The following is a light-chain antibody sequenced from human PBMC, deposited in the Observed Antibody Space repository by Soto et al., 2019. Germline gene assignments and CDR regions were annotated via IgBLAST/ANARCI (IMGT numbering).Light chain of an antibody. CDR2: DVS. Sequence: DIQLTQSPSFLSASVGDRVTITCRASQGISNNLAWYQHKPGKAPNLLISDVSTLQSGVPSRFSGSASGTEFTLTIASLQPEDFATYYCQQVRSYPLTCGGGTKVEI. J-gene: IGKJ4*01. V-gene: IGKV1-9*01. CDR3: QQVRSYPLT. CDR1: QGISNN.